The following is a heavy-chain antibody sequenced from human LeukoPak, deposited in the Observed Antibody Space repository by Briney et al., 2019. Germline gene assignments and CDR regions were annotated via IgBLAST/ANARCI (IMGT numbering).Heavy chain of an antibody. Sequence: GGSLRLSCAASGFTFSTAWMFWVRQAPGKGLEWVSSISSSSSYIYYADSVKGRFTISRDNAKNSLYLQMNSLRAEDTAVYYCARDQGSGNDYWGQGTLVTVSS. CDR2: ISSSSSYI. D-gene: IGHD6-19*01. V-gene: IGHV3-21*01. CDR1: GFTFSTAW. CDR3: ARDQGSGNDY. J-gene: IGHJ4*02.